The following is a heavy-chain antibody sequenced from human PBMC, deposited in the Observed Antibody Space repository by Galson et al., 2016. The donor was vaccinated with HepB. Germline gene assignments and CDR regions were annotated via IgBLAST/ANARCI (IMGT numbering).Heavy chain of an antibody. V-gene: IGHV1-18*04. CDR1: DYTFSGYG. Sequence: SVKVSCKASDYTFSGYGISWVRQAPGQGLEWMGWISGYSGNTNYAQKLQGRVTMTTDTSTSTANMELRSLRADDTAVYYCARSQASGTWPNYYYSGMDVWGQGTTVTVSS. J-gene: IGHJ6*02. CDR3: ARSQASGTWPNYYYSGMDV. CDR2: ISGYSGNT. D-gene: IGHD5-12*01.